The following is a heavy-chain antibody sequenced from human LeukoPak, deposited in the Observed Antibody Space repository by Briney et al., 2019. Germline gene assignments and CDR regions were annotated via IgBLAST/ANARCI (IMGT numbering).Heavy chain of an antibody. V-gene: IGHV4-34*01. CDR3: ARGRTISSAIRYFQH. D-gene: IGHD3-9*01. Sequence: SETLSLTCAVYGGSSSGYYWSWIRQPPGKGLEWIGEINHSGSTNYNPSLKSRVTISVDTSKNQFSLKLSSVTAADTAVYYCARGRTISSAIRYFQHWGQGTLVTVSS. J-gene: IGHJ1*01. CDR1: GGSSSGYY. CDR2: INHSGST.